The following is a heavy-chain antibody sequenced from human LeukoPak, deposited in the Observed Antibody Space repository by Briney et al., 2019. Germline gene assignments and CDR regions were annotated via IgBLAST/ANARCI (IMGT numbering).Heavy chain of an antibody. J-gene: IGHJ4*02. V-gene: IGHV3-9*01. CDR1: GFTFDDYA. CDR3: AKDATYSSGWTDC. D-gene: IGHD6-19*01. CDR2: ISWNSGSI. Sequence: GGSLRLSCAASGFTFDDYAMHWVRQAPGKGLEWVSGISWNSGSIGYADSVKGRFTISRDKAKNSLYLQMNSLRAEDTALYYCAKDATYSSGWTDCWGQGTLVTVSS.